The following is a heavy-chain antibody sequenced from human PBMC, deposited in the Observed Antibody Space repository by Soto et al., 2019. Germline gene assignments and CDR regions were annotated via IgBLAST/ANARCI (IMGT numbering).Heavy chain of an antibody. CDR2: ISYDGSNK. CDR3: ARDPTVTQYYYYYYGMDV. Sequence: PGGSLRLSCAASGFTFSSYAMHWVRQAPGKGLEWVAVISYDGSNKYYADSVKGRFTISRDNSKNTLYLQMNSLRAEDTAVYYCARDPTVTQYYYYYYGMDVWGQGTTVTVSS. J-gene: IGHJ6*02. D-gene: IGHD4-4*01. CDR1: GFTFSSYA. V-gene: IGHV3-30-3*01.